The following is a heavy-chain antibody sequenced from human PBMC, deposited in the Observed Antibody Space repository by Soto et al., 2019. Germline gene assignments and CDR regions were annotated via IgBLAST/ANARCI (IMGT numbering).Heavy chain of an antibody. Sequence: PSETLSLTCAVYGGSFSGYYWSWIRQPPGKGLEWIGEINHSGSTNYNPSLKSRVTISVDTSKNQFSLKLSSVTAADTAVYYCARIGDYAVGNWFDPWGQGTLVTVSS. J-gene: IGHJ5*02. CDR2: INHSGST. V-gene: IGHV4-34*01. D-gene: IGHD4-17*01. CDR1: GGSFSGYY. CDR3: ARIGDYAVGNWFDP.